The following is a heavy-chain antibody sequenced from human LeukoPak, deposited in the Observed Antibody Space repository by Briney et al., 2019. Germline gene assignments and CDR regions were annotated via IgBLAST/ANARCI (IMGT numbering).Heavy chain of an antibody. CDR2: IYYSGST. Sequence: SETLSLTCTVSGGSISSYYWSWIRQPPGKGLEWIGYIYYSGSTDYNPSLKSRVTISVDTSKNQFSLKLNSVTAADMAVYYCATLQSSGYDYSDYWGQGILVTVSS. D-gene: IGHD3-22*01. CDR3: ATLQSSGYDYSDY. CDR1: GGSISSYY. V-gene: IGHV4-59*08. J-gene: IGHJ4*02.